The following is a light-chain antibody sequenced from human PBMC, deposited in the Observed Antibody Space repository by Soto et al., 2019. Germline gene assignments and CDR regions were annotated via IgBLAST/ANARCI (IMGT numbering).Light chain of an antibody. Sequence: TQFPSSLSSSIGDRVTITCRASQGISTYLAWYQQNPGKAPKLLIYAASTLQSGVPSRFSGSGSGTDFTLTISYLQSEDFATYYCQQYYSYPQMFGQGTKVDIK. CDR1: QGISTY. V-gene: IGKV1-8*01. J-gene: IGKJ1*01. CDR3: QQYYSYPQM. CDR2: AAS.